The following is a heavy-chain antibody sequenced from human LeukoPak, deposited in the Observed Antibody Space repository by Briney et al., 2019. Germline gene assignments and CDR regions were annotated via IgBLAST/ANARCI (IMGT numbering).Heavy chain of an antibody. Sequence: VASVKVSCRASGYTFTGYYMHWVRQAPGQGLEWMGWINPNSGGTNYAQKFQGRVTMTRDTSISTAYMELSRLRSDDTAVYYCARGFSVANDAFDIWGQGTMVTVSS. CDR2: INPNSGGT. J-gene: IGHJ3*02. V-gene: IGHV1-2*02. CDR3: ARGFSVANDAFDI. D-gene: IGHD6-19*01. CDR1: GYTFTGYY.